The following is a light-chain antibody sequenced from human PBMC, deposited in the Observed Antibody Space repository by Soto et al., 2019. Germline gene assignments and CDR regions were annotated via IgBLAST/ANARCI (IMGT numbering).Light chain of an antibody. CDR2: EVS. CDR1: TSDVGAYDF. Sequence: QSALTQPASVSGSAGQWISISCSGTTSDVGAYDFVSWYKQHPHKAPKHMIYEVSHRPSGVSNRFSGSKSVNTATVTICGLQAEDEADYYCSSYTSRSPRVFGTGSKLTV. CDR3: SSYTSRSPRV. J-gene: IGLJ1*01. V-gene: IGLV2-14*03.